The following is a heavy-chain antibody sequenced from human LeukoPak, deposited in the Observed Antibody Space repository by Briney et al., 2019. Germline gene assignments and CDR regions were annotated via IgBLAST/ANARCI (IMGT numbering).Heavy chain of an antibody. Sequence: ASVKVSCKASGYTFTSYDINWVRQATGQGLEWMGWMNPNSGNTGYAQKFQGRVTITRNTSISTAYMELSSLRSEDTAVYYCARGEAIAAAFLDYWGQGTLVTVSS. D-gene: IGHD6-13*01. V-gene: IGHV1-8*03. CDR2: MNPNSGNT. CDR3: ARGEAIAAAFLDY. CDR1: GYTFTSYD. J-gene: IGHJ4*02.